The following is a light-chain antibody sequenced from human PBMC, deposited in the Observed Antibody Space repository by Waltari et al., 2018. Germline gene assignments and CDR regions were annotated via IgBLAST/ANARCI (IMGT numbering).Light chain of an antibody. CDR1: QSVSSSY. V-gene: IGKV3-20*01. Sequence: EIVLTQSPGTLSLSPGERATLSCRASQSVSSSYLAWYQQQPGQAPRLLIYGASSMATGIPDRFSGSGSGTDFTLTISRLEPEDFAVYYCQQYGSSPEITFGPGTKVDIK. CDR2: GAS. CDR3: QQYGSSPEIT. J-gene: IGKJ3*01.